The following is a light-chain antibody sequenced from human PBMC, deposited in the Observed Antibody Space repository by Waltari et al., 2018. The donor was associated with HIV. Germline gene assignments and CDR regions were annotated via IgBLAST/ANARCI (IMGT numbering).Light chain of an antibody. Sequence: QSVLTQPPSVSAAPGQKVTISCSGSSSNIGNNYVSWYQQLPGTAPKLLMYDKNKRPSGIPDRVSGSKSGTSATLGITGLQTGDEADYYGGTWDSSLSADVFGGGTKLTVL. V-gene: IGLV1-51*01. CDR2: DKN. J-gene: IGLJ3*02. CDR3: GTWDSSLSADV. CDR1: SSNIGNNY.